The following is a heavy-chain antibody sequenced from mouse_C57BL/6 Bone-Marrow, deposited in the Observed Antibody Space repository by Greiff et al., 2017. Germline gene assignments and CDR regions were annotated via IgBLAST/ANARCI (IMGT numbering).Heavy chain of an antibody. Sequence: VQRVEPGAELAKPGASVKLSCKASGYTFTSYWMHWVKQRPGQGLEWIGYINPSSGYTKYNQKFKDKATLTADKSSSTAYMQLISLTYEDSAVYYCARRLQHFDYWGQGTTLTVSS. CDR3: ARRLQHFDY. CDR1: GYTFTSYW. CDR2: INPSSGYT. J-gene: IGHJ2*01. D-gene: IGHD2-4*01. V-gene: IGHV1-7*01.